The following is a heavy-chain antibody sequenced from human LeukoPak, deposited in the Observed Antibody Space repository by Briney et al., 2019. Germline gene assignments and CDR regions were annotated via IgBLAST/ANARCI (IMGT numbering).Heavy chain of an antibody. CDR2: IYLGDSDA. Sequence: GESLKISCKGSGYSFSSYWIGWVRQMPGKGLEWMGIIYLGDSDATYRPSLQGQVTISADKSISTAYLQWSSLKASDIGMYYCARPKKRITMVRGVIPWAFDIWGQGTMVTVSS. V-gene: IGHV5-51*01. J-gene: IGHJ3*02. CDR1: GYSFSSYW. CDR3: ARPKKRITMVRGVIPWAFDI. D-gene: IGHD3-10*01.